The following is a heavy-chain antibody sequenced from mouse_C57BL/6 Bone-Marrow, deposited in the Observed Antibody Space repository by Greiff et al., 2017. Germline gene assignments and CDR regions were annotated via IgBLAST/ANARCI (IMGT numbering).Heavy chain of an antibody. V-gene: IGHV5-6*01. J-gene: IGHJ3*01. Sequence: EVMLVESGGDLVKPGGSLKLSCAASGFTSSSYGMSWVRQTPDKRLEWVATISSGGSYTYYPDSVKGRFTISRDNAKNTLYLQMSSLKSEDTAMYYCARLGRSLFAYWGQGTLVTVSA. CDR1: GFTSSSYG. CDR2: ISSGGSYT. CDR3: ARLGRSLFAY.